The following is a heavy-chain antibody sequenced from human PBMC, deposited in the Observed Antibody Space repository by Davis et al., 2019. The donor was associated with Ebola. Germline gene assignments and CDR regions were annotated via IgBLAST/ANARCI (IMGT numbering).Heavy chain of an antibody. CDR1: GYSFSNFW. CDR2: IYPGDSDT. J-gene: IGHJ3*02. Sequence: GESLKISCAASGYSFSNFWIGWVRQMPGKGLEWMGIIYPGDSDTRYSPSFQGQVTISADKSIATAYLQWSSLKASDTAMYYCARRAAVAYDHVWGISRHDAFDIWGQGTMVTVSS. CDR3: ARRAAVAYDHVWGISRHDAFDI. V-gene: IGHV5-51*01. D-gene: IGHD3-16*01.